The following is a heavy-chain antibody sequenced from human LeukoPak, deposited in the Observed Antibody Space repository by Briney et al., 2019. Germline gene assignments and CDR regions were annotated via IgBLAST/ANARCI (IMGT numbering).Heavy chain of an antibody. CDR2: ISSDGGVT. V-gene: IGHV3-64*02. J-gene: IGHJ4*02. D-gene: IGHD6-19*01. Sequence: GGSLKLSCATSGFTFSTYAMHWVRQAPGKGLEYVAAISSDGGVTYYADSVKGRFTISRDNSKNTLYLQMGSLRAEDMAVYYCARRSLPERSGWYFPDYWGQGTLVTVSS. CDR1: GFTFSTYA. CDR3: ARRSLPERSGWYFPDY.